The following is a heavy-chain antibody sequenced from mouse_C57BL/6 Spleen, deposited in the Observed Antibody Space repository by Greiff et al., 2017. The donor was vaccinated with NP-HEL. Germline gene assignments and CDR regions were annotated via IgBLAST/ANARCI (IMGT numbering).Heavy chain of an antibody. CDR2: ISSGSSTI. Sequence: EVKVVESGGGLVKPGGSLKLSCAASGFTFSDYGMHWVRQAPEKGLEWVAYISSGSSTIYYADTVKGRFTISRDNAKNTLFLQMTSLRSEDTAMYYCARGYYGSSYVYYFDYWGQGTTLTVSS. J-gene: IGHJ2*01. CDR3: ARGYYGSSYVYYFDY. V-gene: IGHV5-17*01. D-gene: IGHD1-1*01. CDR1: GFTFSDYG.